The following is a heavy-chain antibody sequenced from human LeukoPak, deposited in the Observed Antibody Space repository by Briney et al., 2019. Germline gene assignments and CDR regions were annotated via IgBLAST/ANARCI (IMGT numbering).Heavy chain of an antibody. D-gene: IGHD6-13*01. Sequence: GESLTLSCAASGFTFSNAWMSWVRQAPGKGLEWVGRIKSKTDGRTTDYAAPVKGRFTISSDDSTDTLYLQLNSLKTEDTAVYYCTTESRIAGAGIIYWTLRYGMGVWGKGTTVTVSS. CDR1: GFTFSNAW. CDR3: TTESRIAGAGIIYWTLRYGMGV. V-gene: IGHV3-15*01. CDR2: IKSKTDGRTT. J-gene: IGHJ6*04.